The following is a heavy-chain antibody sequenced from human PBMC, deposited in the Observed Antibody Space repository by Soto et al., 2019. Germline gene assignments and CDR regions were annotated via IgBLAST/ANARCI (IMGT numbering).Heavy chain of an antibody. Sequence: QVRLVESGGGVVQPGRSLRLSCTASGFSFSSYAMNWFRQPPGKGLEWVAVISHDGINKHYADSVKGRVTVSRDNSNHSLDLQLNSLRGEDTAMYYCARAMYSSDYFVKWFEPWGQGTLVTVSS. J-gene: IGHJ5*02. V-gene: IGHV3-30-3*01. CDR1: GFSFSSYA. D-gene: IGHD6-19*01. CDR2: ISHDGINK. CDR3: ARAMYSSDYFVKWFEP.